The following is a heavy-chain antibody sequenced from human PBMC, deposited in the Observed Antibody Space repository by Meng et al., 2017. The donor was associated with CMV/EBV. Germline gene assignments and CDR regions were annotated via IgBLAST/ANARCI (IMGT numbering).Heavy chain of an antibody. Sequence: GGSLRLSCAASGFTFSGSAMHWVRQASGKGLEWVGRIRSKANSYATAYAASVKGRFTISRDDSKNTAYLQMNSLKTEDTAVYYCAKERGWELLGLFDYWGQGTLVTVSS. J-gene: IGHJ4*02. V-gene: IGHV3-73*01. CDR3: AKERGWELLGLFDY. CDR1: GFTFSGSA. D-gene: IGHD1-26*01. CDR2: IRSKANSYAT.